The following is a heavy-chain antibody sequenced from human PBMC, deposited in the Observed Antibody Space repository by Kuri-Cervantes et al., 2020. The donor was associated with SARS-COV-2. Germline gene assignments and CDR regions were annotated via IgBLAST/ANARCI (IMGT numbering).Heavy chain of an antibody. CDR1: GFTVSSNY. CDR3: AKTYYYDSRSDFDI. J-gene: IGHJ3*02. Sequence: GGSLRLPCAASGFTVSSNYMSWVRQAPGKGLERVSVIYSGGSTYYADSVKGRFTISRDNSKNTLYLQMNSLRAEDTAVYYCAKTYYYDSRSDFDIWGQGTMVTVSS. V-gene: IGHV3-53*01. CDR2: IYSGGST. D-gene: IGHD3-22*01.